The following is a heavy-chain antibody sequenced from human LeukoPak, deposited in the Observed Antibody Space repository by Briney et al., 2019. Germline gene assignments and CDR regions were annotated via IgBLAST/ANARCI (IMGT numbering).Heavy chain of an antibody. Sequence: PSETLSLTCTDSGGSISSYYWSWIRQPPGKGLEWIGYIYYSGSTNYNPSLKSRVTISVDTSKNQFSLKLSSVTAADTAVYYCARLDYCSGGSCYGNNWFDPWGQGTLVTVSS. J-gene: IGHJ5*02. CDR1: GGSISSYY. CDR2: IYYSGST. V-gene: IGHV4-59*08. D-gene: IGHD2-15*01. CDR3: ARLDYCSGGSCYGNNWFDP.